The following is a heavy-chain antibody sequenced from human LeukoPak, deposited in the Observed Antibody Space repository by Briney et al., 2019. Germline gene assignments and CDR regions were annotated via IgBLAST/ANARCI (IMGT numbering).Heavy chain of an antibody. J-gene: IGHJ4*02. CDR3: ATSYDYKVAPFAL. V-gene: IGHV4-4*09. D-gene: IGHD5-12*01. CDR1: GGSIRDYQ. Sequence: SETLSLTCAVSGGSIRDYQWSWIRQPPGKGLEWIGHINTIGRTDYNPSLRSRLTFSVDTSRDQFSLILRSVAAADTAMYYCATSYDYKVAPFALWGQGTLVTVSS. CDR2: INTIGRT.